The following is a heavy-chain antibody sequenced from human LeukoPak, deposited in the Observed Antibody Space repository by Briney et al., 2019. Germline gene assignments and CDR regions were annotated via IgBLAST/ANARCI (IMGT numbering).Heavy chain of an antibody. CDR3: ARELRDYDILTGYRSLGMDV. Sequence: PGGSLRLSCAASGFTFSSYEMNWVRQAPGKGLEWVSYISSSGSTIYYADSVKGRFTISRDNAKNSLYLQTNSLRAEDTAVYYCARELRDYDILTGYRSLGMDVWGQGTTVTVSS. V-gene: IGHV3-48*03. CDR1: GFTFSSYE. CDR2: ISSSGSTI. D-gene: IGHD3-9*01. J-gene: IGHJ6*02.